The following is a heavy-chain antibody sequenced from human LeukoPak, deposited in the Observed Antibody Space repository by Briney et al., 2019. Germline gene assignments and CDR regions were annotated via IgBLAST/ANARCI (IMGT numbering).Heavy chain of an antibody. D-gene: IGHD6-13*01. V-gene: IGHV4-4*07. CDR3: ARVPSAGSRIYFDR. CDR1: GGSISNYY. CDR2: IYSTGTT. Sequence: SETLSLTCTVSGGSISNYYWSWIRQPAGKGLESVGRIYSTGTTTYNPSLNSRVTMSVDTSKNQFSLNLSSVTAADTAVYFCARVPSAGSRIYFDRWGQGTLVTVSS. J-gene: IGHJ4*02.